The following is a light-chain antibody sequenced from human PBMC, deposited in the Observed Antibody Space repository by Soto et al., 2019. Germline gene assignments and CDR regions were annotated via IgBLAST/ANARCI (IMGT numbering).Light chain of an antibody. CDR3: AAWDDALNGV. J-gene: IGLJ3*02. V-gene: IGLV2-14*01. CDR1: SSDVGGYKY. Sequence: QSALTQPASVSGSPGQSITISCTGTSSDVGGYKYVSWYQQHPGKAPKLVIYEVNNRPSGVSNRFFGSKSGTSASLAISGLQSEDEAVYYCAAWDDALNGVFGGGTKLTVL. CDR2: EVN.